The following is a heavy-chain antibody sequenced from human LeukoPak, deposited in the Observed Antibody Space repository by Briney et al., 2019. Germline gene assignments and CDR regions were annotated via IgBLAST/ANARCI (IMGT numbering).Heavy chain of an antibody. Sequence: ASVKVSCKASGYTFSGYYMQWVRQAPGQGLEWMGWINPNSGGTNYAQKFQGRITLTRDTSISTVYMELRGLYSDDTAVYYCARGRHCSGGSCYLDYWGRGTLLTVSS. CDR1: GYTFSGYY. D-gene: IGHD2-15*01. CDR2: INPNSGGT. J-gene: IGHJ4*02. CDR3: ARGRHCSGGSCYLDY. V-gene: IGHV1-2*02.